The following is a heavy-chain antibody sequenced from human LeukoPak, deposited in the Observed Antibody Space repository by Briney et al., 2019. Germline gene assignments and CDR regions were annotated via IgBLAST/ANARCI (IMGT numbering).Heavy chain of an antibody. D-gene: IGHD1-26*01. CDR3: ARESGSYLYYFDY. V-gene: IGHV1-2*04. CDR1: GYTFTSYY. CDR2: INPSGGST. J-gene: IGHJ4*02. Sequence: ASVKVSCKASGYTFTSYYMHWVRQAPGQGLEWMGIINPSGGSTNYAQKFQGWVTMTRDTSISTAYMELSRLRSDDTAVYYCARESGSYLYYFDYWGQGTLVTVSS.